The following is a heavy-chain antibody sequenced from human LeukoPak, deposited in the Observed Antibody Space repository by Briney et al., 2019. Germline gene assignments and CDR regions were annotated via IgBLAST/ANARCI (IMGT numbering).Heavy chain of an antibody. CDR1: GGSISSDNYF. V-gene: IGHV4-61*02. CDR3: ARGGVIYYYGSGTYEGFDP. D-gene: IGHD3-10*01. Sequence: PSETLSLTCTVSGGSISSDNYFWSWIRQPAGKGLEWIGRIYTSGNTNYNPSLKSRVTISVDTPKNQFSLKLSSVTAADTAVYYCARGGVIYYYGSGTYEGFDPWGQGTLVTVST. CDR2: IYTSGNT. J-gene: IGHJ5*02.